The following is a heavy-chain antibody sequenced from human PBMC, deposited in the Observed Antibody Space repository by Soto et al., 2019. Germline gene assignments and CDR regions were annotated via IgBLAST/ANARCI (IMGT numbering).Heavy chain of an antibody. CDR2: INAYSGDT. CDR3: VREFELVRGVIGFGY. CDR1: GYTFTTYG. Sequence: QVQLVQSGGEVKKSGASVKVSCETSGYTFTTYGLTWVRQAPGQGLEWMGWINAYSGDTLYAQKFQGRVTLTSDTSTRTAYMEMEGLRSDDTAVYFCVREFELVRGVIGFGYWGQGTLVTVAP. J-gene: IGHJ4*02. D-gene: IGHD3-9*01. V-gene: IGHV1-18*04.